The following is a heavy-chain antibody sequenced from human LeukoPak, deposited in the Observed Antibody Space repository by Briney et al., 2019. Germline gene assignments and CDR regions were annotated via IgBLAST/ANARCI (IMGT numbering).Heavy chain of an antibody. J-gene: IGHJ4*02. CDR1: AYTFTGYF. CDR2: INPDSGGT. Sequence: ASVKVSCKASAYTFTGYFIHWVRQAPGQGLEWMGWINPDSGGTFYAQKFQDRVTMTRDTSISTAYMELSRLRSDDSAVYFCARVRSIAAAGREFDYWGQGTLVTVSS. CDR3: ARVRSIAAAGREFDY. D-gene: IGHD6-13*01. V-gene: IGHV1-2*02.